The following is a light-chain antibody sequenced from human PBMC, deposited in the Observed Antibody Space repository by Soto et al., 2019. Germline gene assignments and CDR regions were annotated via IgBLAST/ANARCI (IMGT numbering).Light chain of an antibody. J-gene: IGLJ1*01. CDR2: DVS. V-gene: IGLV2-14*03. CDR3: CSYTTSNTRQIV. CDR1: SSDVGGYNY. Sequence: QSVLTQPASVSGSPGQSITLPCTGTSSDVGGYNYVSWYQQHPGKAPKFMIYDVSSRPSGVSNRFSGSKSGNTASLTISGLQAEDEADYYCCSYTTSNTRQIVFGTGTKVTVL.